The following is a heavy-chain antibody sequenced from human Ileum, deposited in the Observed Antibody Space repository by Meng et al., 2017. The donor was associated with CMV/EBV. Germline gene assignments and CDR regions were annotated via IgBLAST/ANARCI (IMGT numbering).Heavy chain of an antibody. CDR1: GFTFSDYY. CDR3: ARVSGYCSSTSCYAERSYYYGMDV. V-gene: IGHV3-11*04. D-gene: IGHD2-2*01. CDR2: ISSSGSTI. J-gene: IGHJ6*02. Sequence: GESLRLSCAASGFTFSDYYMSWIRQAPGKGLEWVSYISSSGSTIYYADSVKGRFTISRDNAKNSLYLQMNSLRAEDTAVYYCARVSGYCSSTSCYAERSYYYGMDVWGQGTTVTVSS.